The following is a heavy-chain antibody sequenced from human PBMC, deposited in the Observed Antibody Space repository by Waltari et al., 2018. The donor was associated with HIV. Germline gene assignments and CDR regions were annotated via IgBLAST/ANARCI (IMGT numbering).Heavy chain of an antibody. V-gene: IGHV4-61*02. CDR2: IYTSGST. Sequence: LVKPSQTLSLTCTVSGGSISSGSYYWSWIRQPAGKGLEWIGRIYTSGSTNYNPSLKSRVTISVDTSKNQFSLKLSSVTAADTAVYYCARGPLGDYWGQGTLVTVSS. J-gene: IGHJ4*02. CDR3: ARGPLGDY. CDR1: GGSISSGSYY.